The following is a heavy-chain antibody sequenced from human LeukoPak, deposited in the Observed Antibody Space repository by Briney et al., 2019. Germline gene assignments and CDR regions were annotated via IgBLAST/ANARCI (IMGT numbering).Heavy chain of an antibody. V-gene: IGHV3-48*03. D-gene: IGHD2-15*01. CDR2: ISPSGSTM. J-gene: IGHJ3*02. Sequence: GGSLRLSCATSGFTFSNYDMNWVRQAPGKGLEWVSYISPSGSTMYYTDSVKGRFTISTDNAKNSLYLQMNSLRAEDTAVYYCGRGGYCSGGTCYRFNAFDIWGQGTTVTVSS. CDR3: GRGGYCSGGTCYRFNAFDI. CDR1: GFTFSNYD.